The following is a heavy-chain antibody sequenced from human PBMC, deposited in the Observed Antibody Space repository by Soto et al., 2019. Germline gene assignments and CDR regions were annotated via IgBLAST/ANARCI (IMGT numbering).Heavy chain of an antibody. CDR2: IYPGDSDT. CDR1: GYTFTNYW. V-gene: IGHV5-51*01. Sequence: PEESLKISCKGSGYTFTNYWIVWVRQIPGKGLEWMGIIYPGDSDTRYSPSFQGQVTISADRSISTAYLQWSSLKASDTGMYYCARYPTLTDYFFHGMDVWGQGTTVTVSS. J-gene: IGHJ6*02. CDR3: ARYPTLTDYFFHGMDV. D-gene: IGHD4-17*01.